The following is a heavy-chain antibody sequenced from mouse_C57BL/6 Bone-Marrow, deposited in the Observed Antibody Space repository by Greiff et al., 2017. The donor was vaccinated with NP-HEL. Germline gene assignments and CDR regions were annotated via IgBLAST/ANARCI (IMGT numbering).Heavy chain of an antibody. Sequence: VQLQQSGTVLARPGASVKMSCKTSGYTFTSYWMHWVKQRPGQGLEWIGAISPGNSDTSYNQKFKGKAKLTAVTSASTAYMELSSLTNEDSAVYYCTLLITTVVPLDYWGQGTTLTVSS. J-gene: IGHJ2*01. CDR1: GYTFTSYW. D-gene: IGHD1-1*01. CDR2: ISPGNSDT. V-gene: IGHV1-5*01. CDR3: TLLITTVVPLDY.